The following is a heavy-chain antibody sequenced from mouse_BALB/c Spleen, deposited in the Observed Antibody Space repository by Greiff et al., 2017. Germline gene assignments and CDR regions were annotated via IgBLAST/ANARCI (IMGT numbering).Heavy chain of an antibody. CDR1: GFNIKDTY. Sequence: EVQLQQSGAELVKPGASVKLSCTASGFNIKDTYMHWVKQRPEQGLEWIGRIDPANGNTKYDPKFQGKASITADTSSNTAYLQLSSLTSEDTAVYYCARGHDGNFDYWGQGTTLTVSS. CDR2: IDPANGNT. V-gene: IGHV14-3*02. J-gene: IGHJ2*01. D-gene: IGHD2-12*01. CDR3: ARGHDGNFDY.